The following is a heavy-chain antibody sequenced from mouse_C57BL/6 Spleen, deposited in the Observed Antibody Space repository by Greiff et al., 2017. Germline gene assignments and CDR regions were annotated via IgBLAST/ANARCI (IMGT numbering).Heavy chain of an antibody. Sequence: QVHVKQPGAELVMPGASVKLSCKASGYTFTSYWMHWVKQRPGQGLEWIGEIDPSDSYTNYNQKFKGKSTLTVDKSSSTAYMQLSSLTSEDSAVXYCARWYYGSSYGADYYAMDDWGQGTSVTVSS. D-gene: IGHD1-1*01. CDR3: ARWYYGSSYGADYYAMDD. CDR1: GYTFTSYW. V-gene: IGHV1-69*01. CDR2: IDPSDSYT. J-gene: IGHJ4*01.